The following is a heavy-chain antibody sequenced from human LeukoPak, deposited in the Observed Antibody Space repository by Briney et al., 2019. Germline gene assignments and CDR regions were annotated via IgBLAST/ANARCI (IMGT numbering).Heavy chain of an antibody. Sequence: SETLSLTCTVSGYSISNGYYWGWIRQPPGKGLEWVGSISHRGSTYYNPSLRSRITISLDRSKQKSSLKLTSVTAADTAVYFCARGAEYYAIWRGYAGYSDYWGQGISVTVSS. V-gene: IGHV4-38-2*02. D-gene: IGHD3-3*01. CDR3: ARGAEYYAIWRGYAGYSDY. CDR1: GYSISNGYY. CDR2: ISHRGST. J-gene: IGHJ4*02.